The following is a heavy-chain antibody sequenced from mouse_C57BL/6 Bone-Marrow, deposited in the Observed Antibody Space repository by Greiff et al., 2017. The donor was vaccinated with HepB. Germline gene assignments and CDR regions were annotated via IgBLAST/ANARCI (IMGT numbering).Heavy chain of an antibody. CDR3: ARNYGSSNWYFDV. CDR2: IHPNSGST. J-gene: IGHJ1*03. Sequence: QVQLQQPGAELVKPGASVKLSCKASGYTFTSYWMHWVKQRPGQGLEWIGMIHPNSGSTNYNEKFKSKATLTVDKSSSTAYMQLSSLTSEDSAVYYWARNYGSSNWYFDVWGTGTTVTVSS. CDR1: GYTFTSYW. V-gene: IGHV1-64*01. D-gene: IGHD1-1*01.